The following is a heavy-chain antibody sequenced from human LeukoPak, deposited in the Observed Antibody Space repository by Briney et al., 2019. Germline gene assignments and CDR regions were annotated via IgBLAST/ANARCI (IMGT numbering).Heavy chain of an antibody. CDR2: ISGSGGST. CDR1: GFTFSNFI. CDR3: AKSYSGSYSSADY. Sequence: GGSLRLSCAASGFTFSNFIMNWVRQAPGKGLEWVSAISGSGGSTYYADSVKGRFTISRDNSKNTLYLQMNSLRAEDTAVYYCAKSYSGSYSSADYWGQGTLVTVSS. D-gene: IGHD1-26*01. V-gene: IGHV3-23*01. J-gene: IGHJ4*02.